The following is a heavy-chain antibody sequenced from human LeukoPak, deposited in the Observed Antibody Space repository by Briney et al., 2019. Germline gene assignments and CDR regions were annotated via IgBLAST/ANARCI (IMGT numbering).Heavy chain of an antibody. J-gene: IGHJ4*02. D-gene: IGHD3-10*01. V-gene: IGHV4-30-4*01. CDR1: GGSMSSGDYY. Sequence: SETLSLTCTVSGGSMSSGDYYWSRIRQPPGKGLEWIGYIYYSGSTYYNPSLKSRVTISVDTSKNQFSLKLSSVTAADTAVYYCARLGYYYGSGSYYPIDYWAQGTLVTVSS. CDR3: ARLGYYYGSGSYYPIDY. CDR2: IYYSGST.